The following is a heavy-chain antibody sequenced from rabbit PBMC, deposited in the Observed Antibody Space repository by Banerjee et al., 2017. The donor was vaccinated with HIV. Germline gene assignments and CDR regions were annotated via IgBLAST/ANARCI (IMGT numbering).Heavy chain of an antibody. CDR1: GFSFSSRYW. CDR3: VRGATGAGSATYFVL. V-gene: IGHV1S45*01. J-gene: IGHJ4*01. D-gene: IGHD3-1*01. Sequence: QEQLVESGGGLVKPEGSLTLTCTASGFSFSSRYWICWVRQAPGKGPEWIACIYDGSSINTYYASWAKGQFTISKTSSTTVTLQMTSLTAADTATYFCVRGATGAGSATYFVLWGPGTLVTVS. CDR2: IYDGSSINT.